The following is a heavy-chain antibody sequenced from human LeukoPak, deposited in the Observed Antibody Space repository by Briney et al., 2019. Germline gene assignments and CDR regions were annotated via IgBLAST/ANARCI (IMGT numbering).Heavy chain of an antibody. V-gene: IGHV4-34*01. D-gene: IGHD6-19*01. CDR3: ARGLRLPSRSTPAVPHV. CDR2: INHSGTT. Sequence: PSETLSLTCAVYGGSFSDYYWNWIRQYPGKGLECIGEINHSGTTNYNPSLKSRVTISVDTSKNQFSLRLSSVTAADTAIYHCARGLRLPSRSTPAVPHVWSKGTTVTVS. J-gene: IGHJ6*03. CDR1: GGSFSDYY.